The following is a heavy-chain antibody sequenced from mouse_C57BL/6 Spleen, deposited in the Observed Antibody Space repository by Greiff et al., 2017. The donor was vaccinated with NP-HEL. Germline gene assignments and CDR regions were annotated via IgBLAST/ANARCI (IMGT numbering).Heavy chain of an antibody. CDR2: IRNKANGYTT. J-gene: IGHJ2*01. V-gene: IGHV7-3*01. CDR3: ARYPYYYGSSGGFDY. D-gene: IGHD1-1*01. Sequence: DVHLVESGGGLVQPGGSLSLSCAASGFTFTDYYMSWVRQPPGKALEWLGFIRNKANGYTTEYSASVKGRFTISRDNSQSILYLQMNALRAEDSATYYCARYPYYYGSSGGFDYWGQGTTLTVSS. CDR1: GFTFTDYY.